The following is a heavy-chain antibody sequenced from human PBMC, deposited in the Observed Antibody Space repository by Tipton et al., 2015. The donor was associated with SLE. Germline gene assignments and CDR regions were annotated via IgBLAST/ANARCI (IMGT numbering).Heavy chain of an antibody. CDR2: VNHRGSA. D-gene: IGHD3-10*01. J-gene: IGHJ6*02. Sequence: TLSLTCAVYGGSFSSYYWSWIRQPPGRGLEWMGEVNHRGSASYNPSLKSRVTISVDTSKNQFSLKLSSMTAADTAVYYCGRGLYSESSVGMDVWGQGTTVTVSS. V-gene: IGHV4-34*01. CDR3: GRGLYSESSVGMDV. CDR1: GGSFSSYY.